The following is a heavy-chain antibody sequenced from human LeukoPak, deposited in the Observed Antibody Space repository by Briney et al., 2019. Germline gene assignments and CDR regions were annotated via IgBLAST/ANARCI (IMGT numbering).Heavy chain of an antibody. V-gene: IGHV3-11*01. CDR2: ISSSGSTI. CDR1: GFTFSDYY. D-gene: IGHD6-13*01. Sequence: GGSLRLSCAASGFTFSDYYMSWIRQAPGKGLEWVSYISSSGSTIYYADSVKGRFTISRDNAKNSLYLQMNSLRAEDTAVYYCARVTAAGTVFYYYYMDVWGKGTTVTISS. CDR3: ARVTAAGTVFYYYYMDV. J-gene: IGHJ6*03.